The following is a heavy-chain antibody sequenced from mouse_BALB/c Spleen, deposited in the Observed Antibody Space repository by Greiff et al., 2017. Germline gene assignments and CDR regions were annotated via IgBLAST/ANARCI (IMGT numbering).Heavy chain of an antibody. CDR1: GYSITSDYA. V-gene: IGHV3-2*02. CDR3: AREATAYYFDY. Sequence: EVKLMESGPGLVKPSQSLSLTCTVTGYSITSDYAWNWIRQFPGNKLEWMGYISYSGSTSYNPSLKSRISITRDTSKNQFFLQLNSVTTEDTATYYCAREATAYYFDYWGQGTTLTVSS. D-gene: IGHD1-2*01. J-gene: IGHJ2*01. CDR2: ISYSGST.